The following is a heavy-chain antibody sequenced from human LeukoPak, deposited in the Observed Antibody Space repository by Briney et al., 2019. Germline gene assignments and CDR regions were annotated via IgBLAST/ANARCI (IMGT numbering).Heavy chain of an antibody. Sequence: TGGSLRLSCAASGFTFSSYDMKWVRQAPGKGLELVSSISSITTYIYYADSVKRRFTISTHNAKNSLYLQMNSLRAEDTAVYYCARNGWLDYWGQGTLVTVSS. CDR2: ISSITTYI. V-gene: IGHV3-21*01. CDR1: GFTFSSYD. D-gene: IGHD6-19*01. J-gene: IGHJ4*02. CDR3: ARNGWLDY.